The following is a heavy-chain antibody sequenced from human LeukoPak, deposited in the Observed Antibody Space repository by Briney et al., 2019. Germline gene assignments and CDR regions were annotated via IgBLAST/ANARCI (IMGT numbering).Heavy chain of an antibody. CDR1: GFTFSSYG. D-gene: IGHD2-15*01. J-gene: IGHJ4*02. V-gene: IGHV3-30*02. Sequence: GGSLRLSCAASGFTFSSYGMHWVRQAPGKGLEWVAFIRYDGSNKYYADSVKGRFTISRDNSKNTLYLQMNSLRAEDTAVYYCAKPRAVVVAASFDYWGQGTLVTVSS. CDR3: AKPRAVVVAASFDY. CDR2: IRYDGSNK.